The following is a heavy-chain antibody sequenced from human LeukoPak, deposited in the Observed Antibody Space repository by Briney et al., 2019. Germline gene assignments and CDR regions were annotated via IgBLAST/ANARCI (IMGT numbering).Heavy chain of an antibody. D-gene: IGHD3-10*01. Sequence: GGSLRLPCAASGFTFSSYAMSWVRQAPGKGLEWVSAISGSGGSTYYADSVKGRFTISRDNSKNTLYLQMNSLRAEDTAVYYCAKDPGSPWWFDPWGQGTLVTVSS. CDR3: AKDPGSPWWFDP. V-gene: IGHV3-23*01. J-gene: IGHJ5*02. CDR1: GFTFSSYA. CDR2: ISGSGGST.